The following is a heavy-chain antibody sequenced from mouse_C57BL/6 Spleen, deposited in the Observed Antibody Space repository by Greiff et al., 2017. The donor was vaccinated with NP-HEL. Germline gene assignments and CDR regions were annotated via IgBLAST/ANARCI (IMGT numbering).Heavy chain of an antibody. CDR1: GYTFTSYW. Sequence: VQLQQSGAELVRPGSSVKLSCKASGYTFTSYWMDWVKQRPGQGLEWIGNIYPSDSETHYNQKFKDKATLTVDKSSSTAYMQLSSLTSEDSAVYDCARALIYYYGSSYDWYFDVWGTGTTVTVSS. D-gene: IGHD1-1*01. J-gene: IGHJ1*03. CDR2: IYPSDSET. V-gene: IGHV1-61*01. CDR3: ARALIYYYGSSYDWYFDV.